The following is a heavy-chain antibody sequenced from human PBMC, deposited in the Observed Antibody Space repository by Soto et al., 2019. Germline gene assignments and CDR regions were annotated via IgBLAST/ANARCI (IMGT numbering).Heavy chain of an antibody. V-gene: IGHV4-34*01. CDR3: ARDEYRSGSCCHDY. D-gene: IGHD3-10*01. CDR1: GGSFSGYY. CDR2: INHSGST. J-gene: IGHJ4*02. Sequence: QVQLQQWGAGLLKPSETLSLTCAVYGGSFSGYYWSWIRQPPGKGLEWIGEINHSGSTNYNPSLKSRVTISVDTSKNQFSLKLSSVTAADTAVYYCARDEYRSGSCCHDYWGQGTLVTVSS.